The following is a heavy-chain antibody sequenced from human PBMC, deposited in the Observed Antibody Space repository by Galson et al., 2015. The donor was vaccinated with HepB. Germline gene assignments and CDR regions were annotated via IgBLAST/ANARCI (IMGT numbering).Heavy chain of an antibody. Sequence: SLRLSCAASGFTFRNYAMTWVRQAPGKGLEWVSTISGSGGTTYYADSVRGRFTISRGNSKDTLYLQMNSLRAEDTAVYYCAKDRWDQYDSSGYYEYWGQRTLVNVAS. J-gene: IGHJ4*02. CDR2: ISGSGGTT. D-gene: IGHD3-22*01. CDR3: AKDRWDQYDSSGYYEY. V-gene: IGHV3-23*01. CDR1: GFTFRNYA.